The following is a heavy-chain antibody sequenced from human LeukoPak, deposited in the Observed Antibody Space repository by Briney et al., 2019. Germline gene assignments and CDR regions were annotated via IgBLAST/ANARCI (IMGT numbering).Heavy chain of an antibody. J-gene: IGHJ4*02. D-gene: IGHD2-2*02. V-gene: IGHV1-18*01. CDR1: GYTFTSYG. CDR3: ARDQSISRQHYCSSTSCYNDY. CDR2: ISAYNGNT. Sequence: ASVKVSCKASGYTFTSYGISWVRQAPGEGLELMGWISAYNGNTNYAQKLQGRVTMTTDTSTSTAYMELRSLRSDDTAVYYCARDQSISRQHYCSSTSCYNDYWGQGTLVTVSS.